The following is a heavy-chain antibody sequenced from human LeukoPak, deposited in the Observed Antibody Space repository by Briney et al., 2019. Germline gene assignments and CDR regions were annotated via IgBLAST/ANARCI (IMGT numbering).Heavy chain of an antibody. V-gene: IGHV4-4*02. Sequence: SETLSLTCAVSGGSISSSNWWSWVRQPPGKGLEWIGEIYHSGSTNYNPSLKSPVTISVDKSKHQFPLKLSSVTAADTAVYYRARGRAFDIWGQGTMVTVSS. CDR1: GGSISSSNW. CDR2: IYHSGST. J-gene: IGHJ3*02. CDR3: ARGRAFDI.